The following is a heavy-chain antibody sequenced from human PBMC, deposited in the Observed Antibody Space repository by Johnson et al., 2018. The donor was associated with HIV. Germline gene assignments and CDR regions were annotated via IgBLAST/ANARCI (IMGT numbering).Heavy chain of an antibody. CDR2: ISYDGSNK. CDR1: GFTFSSYA. J-gene: IGHJ3*02. Sequence: QVQLVESGGGVVQPGRSLRLSCAASGFTFSSYAMHWVRQAPGKGLEWVAVISYDGSNKYYADSVKGRFTISRDNSKNTLYLQMNSLRAEDTAVYYCAKTYSGSNRDAFDIWGQGTMVIVSS. D-gene: IGHD1-26*01. CDR3: AKTYSGSNRDAFDI. V-gene: IGHV3-30*18.